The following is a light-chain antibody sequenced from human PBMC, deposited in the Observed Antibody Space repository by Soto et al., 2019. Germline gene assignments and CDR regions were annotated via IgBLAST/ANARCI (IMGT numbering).Light chain of an antibody. CDR1: QSVSSY. Sequence: EIVLTQSPATLSLSPGERATLSCRASQSVSSYLAWYQQKPGQAPRLLIYDASNRATGITARFSGSGSGTDFTLTISSLETEDFAGYYCQQRSNWPPTFGQWTKLEIK. J-gene: IGKJ2*01. V-gene: IGKV3-11*01. CDR2: DAS. CDR3: QQRSNWPPT.